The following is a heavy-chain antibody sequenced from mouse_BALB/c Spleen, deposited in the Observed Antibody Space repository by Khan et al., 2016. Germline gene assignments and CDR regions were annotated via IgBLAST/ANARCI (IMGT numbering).Heavy chain of an antibody. J-gene: IGHJ2*01. V-gene: IGHV1-7*01. CDR3: ARWRRLDY. Sequence: QVQLQQSGAELAKPGASVKMSCKASGYTFTSYWMHWVKQRPGQGLEWIGYINPSTGYTEYNQKFKDKSTLTADTSSSTAYMQLSSLTSEDSAVYCCARWRRLDYWGQGTTLTVSS. CDR1: GYTFTSYW. CDR2: INPSTGYT.